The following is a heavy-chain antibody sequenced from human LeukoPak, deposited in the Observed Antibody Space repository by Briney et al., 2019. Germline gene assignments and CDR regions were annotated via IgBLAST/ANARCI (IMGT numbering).Heavy chain of an antibody. CDR1: GGSISDYY. Sequence: SGTLSLTCTVSGGSISDYYWNWIRQPPGKGLEWIGNIHYSGSTNYNPSLKSRVTISVDTSKNQFSLKLSSVTAADTAAYFCARYDFWTGSSSVGAMDVWGQGTTVTVSS. CDR3: ARYDFWTGSSSVGAMDV. D-gene: IGHD3-3*01. J-gene: IGHJ6*02. V-gene: IGHV4-59*01. CDR2: IHYSGST.